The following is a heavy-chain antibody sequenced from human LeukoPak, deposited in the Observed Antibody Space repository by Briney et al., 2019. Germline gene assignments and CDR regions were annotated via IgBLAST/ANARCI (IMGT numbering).Heavy chain of an antibody. CDR3: ARDEYGETFDY. D-gene: IGHD4-17*01. Sequence: GGSLRLSCAASGFSFNNYAMSGVRPAPGKRLEWVSALSGRVGSTYYTDSVKGPFTISRDNSKNTLYLRKNSLRAQDTAVYYFARDEYGETFDYCGQGTLGTVSS. CDR1: GFSFNNYA. CDR2: LSGRVGST. V-gene: IGHV3-23*01. J-gene: IGHJ4*02.